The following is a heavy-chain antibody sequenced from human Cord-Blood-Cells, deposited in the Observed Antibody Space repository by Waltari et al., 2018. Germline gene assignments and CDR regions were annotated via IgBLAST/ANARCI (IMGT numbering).Heavy chain of an antibody. CDR2: INPNSGGT. V-gene: IGHV1-2*02. CDR1: GYTFTGYY. CDR3: ARRSRVAGDAFDI. D-gene: IGHD6-19*01. J-gene: IGHJ3*02. Sequence: QVQLVQSGAEVKKPGASVKVSCKASGYTFTGYYMHWVRQAPGQGLEWMGWINPNSGGTNYAQKVQGRVTMTRDTSISTAYMELSRLRSDDTAVYYCARRSRVAGDAFDIWGQGTMVTVSS.